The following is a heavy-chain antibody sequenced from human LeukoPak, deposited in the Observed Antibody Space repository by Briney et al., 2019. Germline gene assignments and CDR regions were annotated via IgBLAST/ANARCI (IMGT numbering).Heavy chain of an antibody. D-gene: IGHD3-10*01. V-gene: IGHV1-2*02. Sequence: ASVKVSCKASGYSFTDKYMHWVRQAPGQGLEWMGWINPNSGGTNYAQKLQGRVTMTTDTSTSTAYMDLRSLRSDDTAVYYCARDLHRVVVRGVPHYYYYMDVWGKGTTVTISS. CDR3: ARDLHRVVVRGVPHYYYYMDV. CDR1: GYSFTDKY. J-gene: IGHJ6*03. CDR2: INPNSGGT.